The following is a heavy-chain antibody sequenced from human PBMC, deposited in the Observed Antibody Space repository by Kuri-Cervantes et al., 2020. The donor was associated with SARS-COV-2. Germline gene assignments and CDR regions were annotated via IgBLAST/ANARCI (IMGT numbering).Heavy chain of an antibody. V-gene: IGHV1-46*01. D-gene: IGHD2-2*01. CDR2: INPSGGST. CDR3: ARVEGPAQAFDI. J-gene: IGHJ3*02. Sequence: ASVKVSCQASGYTFTSCGISWVRPAPGQGLEWMGIINPSGGSTSYAQKFQVRVTMTRDTSTSTVYMELSSLRSEDTAVYYCARVEGPAQAFDIWGQGTMVTVSS. CDR1: GYTFTSCG.